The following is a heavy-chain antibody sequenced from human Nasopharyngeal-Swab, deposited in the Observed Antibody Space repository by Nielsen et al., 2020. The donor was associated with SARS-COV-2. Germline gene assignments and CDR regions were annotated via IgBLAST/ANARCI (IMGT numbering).Heavy chain of an antibody. D-gene: IGHD2-2*01. CDR1: GFTFDDYA. V-gene: IGHV3-9*01. Sequence: SLKISCAASGFTFDDYAMHWVPPAPGEGLEWVSGISWNSGSTGYADSVKGRFTISRDNAENSLYLQMNSLRAEDTALYYCAKALVPGYYYYYMDVWGKGTTVTVSS. CDR2: ISWNSGST. CDR3: AKALVPGYYYYYMDV. J-gene: IGHJ6*03.